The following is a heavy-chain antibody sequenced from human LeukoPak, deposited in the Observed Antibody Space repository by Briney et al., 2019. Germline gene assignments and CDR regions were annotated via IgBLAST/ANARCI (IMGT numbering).Heavy chain of an antibody. D-gene: IGHD2-15*01. V-gene: IGHV1-18*01. CDR1: GYTFTSYG. CDR3: ARGAIDIVVVVAATFFDY. Sequence: ASLKVSCKASGYTFTSYGISWVRQAPGQGFEWMGWISAYNGNTNYAQKLQGRVTMTTDTSTSTAYMELRSLRSDDTAVYYCARGAIDIVVVVAATFFDYWGQGTLVTVSS. CDR2: ISAYNGNT. J-gene: IGHJ4*02.